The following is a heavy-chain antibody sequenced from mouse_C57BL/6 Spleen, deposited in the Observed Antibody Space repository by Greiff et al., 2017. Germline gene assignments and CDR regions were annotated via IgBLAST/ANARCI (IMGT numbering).Heavy chain of an antibody. CDR2: IDPSASYT. V-gene: IGHV1-69*01. CDR3: ASYGSSLLFDY. Sequence: QVQLKQPGAELVMPGASVKLSCKASGYTFTSYWMHWVKQRPGQGLEWIGEIDPSASYTNYNQKFKGKSTLTVDKSSSTAYMQLSSLTSEDSAVYYCASYGSSLLFDYWGQGTTLTVSS. D-gene: IGHD1-1*01. J-gene: IGHJ2*01. CDR1: GYTFTSYW.